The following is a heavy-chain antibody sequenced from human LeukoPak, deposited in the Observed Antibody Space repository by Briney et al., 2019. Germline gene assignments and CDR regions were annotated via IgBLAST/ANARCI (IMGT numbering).Heavy chain of an antibody. V-gene: IGHV5-51*01. CDR1: GYSFSSYW. D-gene: IGHD3-10*01. CDR2: IYPGDSDT. J-gene: IGHJ4*02. CDR3: ARRRSSTLIDY. Sequence: GESPKISCKGSGYSFSSYWIAWVRQMPGKGLEWMGIIYPGDSDTTYSPSFQGQVTISADKSISTAYLQWSSLKASDTAMYFCARRRSSTLIDYWGQGTLVTVSS.